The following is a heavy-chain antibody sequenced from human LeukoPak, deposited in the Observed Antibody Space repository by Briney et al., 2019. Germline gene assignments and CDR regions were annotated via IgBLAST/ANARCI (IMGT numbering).Heavy chain of an antibody. Sequence: GGSLRLSCAASGFTFSSSAMSWVRQVPGKGLEWVSGISASGGSTSYADSVRGRFTIPRDNSKNTLYLQMNSLRAEDTAVYYCARTGDPYYYDSSGYWALGLFDYWGQGTLVTVSS. V-gene: IGHV3-23*01. CDR2: ISASGGST. CDR1: GFTFSSSA. CDR3: ARTGDPYYYDSSGYWALGLFDY. D-gene: IGHD3-22*01. J-gene: IGHJ4*02.